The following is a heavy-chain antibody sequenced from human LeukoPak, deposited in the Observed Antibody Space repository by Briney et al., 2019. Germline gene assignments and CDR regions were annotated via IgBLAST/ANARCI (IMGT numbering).Heavy chain of an antibody. CDR3: ASPDSAAGHNFDF. Sequence: GGSLRLSCAASGFTFSDYYMSWIRQAPGKGLEWVSYISSSGSTIYYTDSVKGRFTISRDNAKNSLYLQMNCLGSEDPAVYYCASPDSAAGHNFDFWGQGTLVTVSS. V-gene: IGHV3-11*01. CDR2: ISSSGSTI. J-gene: IGHJ4*02. CDR1: GFTFSDYY. D-gene: IGHD6-25*01.